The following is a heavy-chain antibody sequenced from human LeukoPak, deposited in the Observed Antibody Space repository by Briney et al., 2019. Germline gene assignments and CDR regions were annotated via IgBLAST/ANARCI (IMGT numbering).Heavy chain of an antibody. CDR3: AKGLTGVAPPFDY. J-gene: IGHJ4*02. CDR2: ISYDGSNK. Sequence: GRSLRLSCAASGFTFSSYGMHWVRQAPGKGLEWVAVISYDGSNKYYADSVKGRFTISRDNSMNTLYLQMNSLRAEDTAVYYCAKGLTGVAPPFDYWGQGTLVTVSS. D-gene: IGHD2-8*01. V-gene: IGHV3-30*18. CDR1: GFTFSSYG.